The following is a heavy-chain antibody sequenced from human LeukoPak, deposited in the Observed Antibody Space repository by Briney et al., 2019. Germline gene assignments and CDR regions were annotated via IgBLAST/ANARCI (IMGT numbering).Heavy chain of an antibody. CDR3: AKEHYYDSSGYDY. J-gene: IGHJ4*02. CDR1: GFTFSSYG. V-gene: IGHV3-30*18. D-gene: IGHD3-22*01. CDR2: ISYDGSNK. Sequence: HPGRSLRLSCAASGFTFSSYGMHWVHQAPGKGLEWVAVISYDGSNKYYADSVKGRFTISRDNSKNTLYLQMNSLRAEDTAVYYCAKEHYYDSSGYDYWGQGTLVTVSS.